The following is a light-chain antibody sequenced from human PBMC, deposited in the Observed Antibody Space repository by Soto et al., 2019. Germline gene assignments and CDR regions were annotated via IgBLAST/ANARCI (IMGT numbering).Light chain of an antibody. Sequence: DIVMTQSPNSLAVSLGERATINCKSSQSLLSSSNNKNYLAWFQQKPGQAPKLLISSASTRYSGVPDRFSGSGSGTDFTRTISSLQAEDVAVYHCQQYYGSPITFGPGTKLEIK. V-gene: IGKV4-1*01. CDR3: QQYYGSPIT. J-gene: IGKJ3*01. CDR1: QSLLSSSNNKNY. CDR2: SAS.